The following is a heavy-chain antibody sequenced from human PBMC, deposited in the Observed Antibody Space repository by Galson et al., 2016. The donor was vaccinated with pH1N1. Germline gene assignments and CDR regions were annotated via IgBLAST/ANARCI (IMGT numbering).Heavy chain of an antibody. Sequence: CAISGDSVSSIDAAWNWIRQSPSGGLEWLGRTYYRSRWIYDYAGSVSGRITINPDTSKHQFSLQLRSVTPEDTAVYYCAREGVTGSGRGENAFAIWGQGTMVTVS. CDR1: GDSVSSIDAA. CDR2: TYYRSRWIY. D-gene: IGHD2-21*02. J-gene: IGHJ3*02. CDR3: AREGVTGSGRGENAFAI. V-gene: IGHV6-1*01.